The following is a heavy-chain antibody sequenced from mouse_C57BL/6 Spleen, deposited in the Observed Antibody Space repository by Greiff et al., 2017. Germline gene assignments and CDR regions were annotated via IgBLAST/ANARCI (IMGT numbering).Heavy chain of an antibody. Sequence: VQLQQPGPELVKPGASVKIPCKASGYTFTDYNMDWVKQSHGKSLEWIGDINPNNGGTIYNQKFKGKATLTVDKSSSTAYMQLRSLASEDTAVYDCARTGDYGDWYFDVWGTGTTVTVSS. V-gene: IGHV1-18*01. CDR3: ARTGDYGDWYFDV. D-gene: IGHD2-4*01. J-gene: IGHJ1*03. CDR2: INPNNGGT. CDR1: GYTFTDYN.